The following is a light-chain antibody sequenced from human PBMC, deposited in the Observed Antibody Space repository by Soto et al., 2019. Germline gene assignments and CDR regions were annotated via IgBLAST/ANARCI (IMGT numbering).Light chain of an antibody. CDR3: LSYAGRTTLV. CDR2: EVN. CDR1: SSDVGVYDF. J-gene: IGLJ1*01. Sequence: QSVLTQPPSASGSRGQSVTISCTGTSSDVGVYDFVSWYQQHPGKAPRLIISEVNKRPSGVPDRFSGSKSGNTASLTVSGLQAEDEAEYHCLSYAGRTTLVFGTGTKLTVL. V-gene: IGLV2-8*01.